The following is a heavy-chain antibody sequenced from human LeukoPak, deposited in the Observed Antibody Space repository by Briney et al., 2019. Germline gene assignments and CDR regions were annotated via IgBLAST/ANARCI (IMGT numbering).Heavy chain of an antibody. Sequence: ASVKVSCKASGYTFTGYYMHWVRQAPGQGLEWMGWINPNSGGTNYAQKFQGRVTMTRDTSISTAYMELSRLRSDDTAVYYCARDRGLRFYDSSGYPAFDYWGQGTLVTVSS. CDR3: ARDRGLRFYDSSGYPAFDY. CDR1: GYTFTGYY. J-gene: IGHJ4*02. CDR2: INPNSGGT. V-gene: IGHV1-2*02. D-gene: IGHD3-22*01.